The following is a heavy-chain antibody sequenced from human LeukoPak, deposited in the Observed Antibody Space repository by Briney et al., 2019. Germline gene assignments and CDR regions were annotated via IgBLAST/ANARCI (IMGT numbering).Heavy chain of an antibody. CDR2: IYYSGST. J-gene: IGHJ4*02. D-gene: IGHD3-10*01. CDR3: ASWDMVRGVIIDY. CDR1: GGSISSSNYY. V-gene: IGHV4-39*01. Sequence: SETLPLTCTVSGGSISSSNYYWGWIRQPPGKGLEWIGSIYYSGSTYYNPSLKSRVTISVDTSKNQFSLKLSSVTAADTAVYYCASWDMVRGVIIDYWGQGTLVTVSS.